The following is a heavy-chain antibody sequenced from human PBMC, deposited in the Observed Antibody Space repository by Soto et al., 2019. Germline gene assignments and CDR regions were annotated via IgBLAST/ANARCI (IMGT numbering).Heavy chain of an antibody. Sequence: SETLSLTCTVSGGSISSSSYYWGWIRQPPGKGLEWIGSIYYSGSTYYNPSLKSRVTISVDTSKNQFSLKLSSVTAADTAVYYCARRSRQITIFGVVIMVEYDAFDIWDQGTMVTVSS. CDR1: GGSISSSSYY. CDR2: IYYSGST. V-gene: IGHV4-39*01. CDR3: ARRSRQITIFGVVIMVEYDAFDI. J-gene: IGHJ3*02. D-gene: IGHD3-3*01.